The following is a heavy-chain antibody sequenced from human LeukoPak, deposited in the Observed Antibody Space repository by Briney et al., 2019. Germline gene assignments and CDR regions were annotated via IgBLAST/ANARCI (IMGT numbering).Heavy chain of an antibody. Sequence: GASVKVSCKASGYTFTSYGISWVRQAPGQGLEWMGWISAYNGNTNYAQKFQGRVTMTTGTSTSTAYMELRSLRSDDTAVYFCSRAPRRIPVAGTMWFDPWGQGTQVTVSS. D-gene: IGHD6-19*01. CDR2: ISAYNGNT. V-gene: IGHV1-18*01. CDR3: SRAPRRIPVAGTMWFDP. J-gene: IGHJ5*02. CDR1: GYTFTSYG.